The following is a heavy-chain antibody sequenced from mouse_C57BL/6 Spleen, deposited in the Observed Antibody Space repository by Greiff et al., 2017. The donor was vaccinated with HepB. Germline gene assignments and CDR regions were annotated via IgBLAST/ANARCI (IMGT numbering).Heavy chain of an antibody. J-gene: IGHJ4*01. V-gene: IGHV1-64*01. Sequence: VQLQQPGAELVKPGASVKLSCKASGYTFTSYWMHWVKQRPGQGLEWIGMIHPNSGSTNYNEKFKSKATLTVDKSSSTAYMQLSSLTSEDSAVYYCAWSYSNYGHYYAMDYWGQGTSVTVSS. CDR1: GYTFTSYW. CDR3: AWSYSNYGHYYAMDY. CDR2: IHPNSGST. D-gene: IGHD2-5*01.